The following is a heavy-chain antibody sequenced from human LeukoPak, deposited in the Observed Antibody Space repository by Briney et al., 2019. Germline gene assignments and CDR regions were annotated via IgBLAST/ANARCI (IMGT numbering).Heavy chain of an antibody. V-gene: IGHV4-61*02. Sequence: PSETLSLTCTVSGGSISSGSYYWSWIRQPAGKGLEWIGRIYTSGSTNYNPSLKSRVTISVDTSKNQFSLKLSSVTAADTAVYYCARTPRGAGTTVFDYWGHGRLVTVSS. CDR3: ARTPRGAGTTVFDY. J-gene: IGHJ4*01. CDR2: IYTSGST. CDR1: GGSISSGSYY. D-gene: IGHD1-7*01.